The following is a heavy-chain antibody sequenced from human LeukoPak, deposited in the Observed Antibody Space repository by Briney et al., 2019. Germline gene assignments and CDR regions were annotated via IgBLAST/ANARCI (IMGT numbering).Heavy chain of an antibody. CDR3: ARDRIAVAGTGDDAFDI. Sequence: GASVKVSCKASGYTFTGYYMHWVRQAPGQGLEWTGWINPNSGGTNYAQKFQGRVTMTRDTSISTAYMELSRLRSDDTAVYYCARDRIAVAGTGDDAFDIWGQGTMVTVSS. CDR1: GYTFTGYY. D-gene: IGHD6-19*01. J-gene: IGHJ3*02. V-gene: IGHV1-2*02. CDR2: INPNSGGT.